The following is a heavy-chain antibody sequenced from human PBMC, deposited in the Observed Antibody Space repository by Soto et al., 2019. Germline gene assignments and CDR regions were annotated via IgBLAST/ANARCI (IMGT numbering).Heavy chain of an antibody. D-gene: IGHD2-15*01. CDR3: AKQAMVVAATPWFDP. CDR2: ISGGGGST. J-gene: IGHJ5*02. V-gene: IGHV3-23*01. CDR1: GFTFSTCA. Sequence: EVQLLESGGGLVQPRGSLRLSCAASGFTFSTCAMNWVRQAPGKGLEWVSSISGGGGSTYYGDSVKGRFTISRDNSKNTLYLQINSLRADDTAVYYCAKQAMVVAATPWFDPCGQGTLVTVSS.